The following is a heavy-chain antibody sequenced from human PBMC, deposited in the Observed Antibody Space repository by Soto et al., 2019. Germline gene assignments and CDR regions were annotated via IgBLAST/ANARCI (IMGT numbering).Heavy chain of an antibody. CDR2: IYSGGST. V-gene: IGHV3-53*01. Sequence: PGGSLRLSCAASGFTVSSNYMSWVRQAPGKGLEWVSVIYSGGSTYYADSVKGRFTISRDNSKNTQYLQMNSLRAEDTAVYYCARDHRVVRGVHDYYYGMDVWGQGTTVTVSS. CDR1: GFTVSSNY. J-gene: IGHJ6*02. CDR3: ARDHRVVRGVHDYYYGMDV. D-gene: IGHD3-10*01.